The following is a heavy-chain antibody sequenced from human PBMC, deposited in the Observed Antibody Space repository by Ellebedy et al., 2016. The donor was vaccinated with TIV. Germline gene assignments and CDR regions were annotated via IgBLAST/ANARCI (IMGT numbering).Heavy chain of an antibody. V-gene: IGHV1-3*01. CDR2: INPDNGYT. D-gene: IGHD2-15*01. Sequence: AASVQVSCKASRYSFTTFTIHLARQAPGQRPEWMGWINPDNGYTKHSQQFQARVTITRDTFASTAYMELSSLRSEDTAVYHCARARGGCSGDGRYSDFDFWGQGTLVTVSS. J-gene: IGHJ4*02. CDR1: RYSFTTFT. CDR3: ARARGGCSGDGRYSDFDF.